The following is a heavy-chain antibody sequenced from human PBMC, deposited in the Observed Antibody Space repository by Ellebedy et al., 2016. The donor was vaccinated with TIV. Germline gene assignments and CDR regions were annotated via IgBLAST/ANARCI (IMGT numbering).Heavy chain of an antibody. CDR1: GFTFSSYA. CDR2: ISGSGGST. J-gene: IGHJ6*02. V-gene: IGHV3-23*01. Sequence: GESLKISXAASGFTFSSYAMSWVRQAPGKGLEWVSAISGSGGSTYYADSVKGRFTISRDNAKNSLYLQMNSLRAEDTAVYYCASLLGYCSGGSCFHYYGMDVWGQGTTVTVSS. CDR3: ASLLGYCSGGSCFHYYGMDV. D-gene: IGHD2-15*01.